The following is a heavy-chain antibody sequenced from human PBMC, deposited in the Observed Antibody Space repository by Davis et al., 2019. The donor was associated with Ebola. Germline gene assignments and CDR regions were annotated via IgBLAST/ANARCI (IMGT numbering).Heavy chain of an antibody. D-gene: IGHD1-7*01. CDR2: IYWDDDK. J-gene: IGHJ5*02. CDR3: AHRNWNYSFDNWFDP. V-gene: IGHV2-5*02. Sequence: SGPTLVKPTQTLTLTCTFSGFSLSTSGVGVGWIRQPPGKALEWLALIYWDDDKRYSPSLKSRLTITKDTSKNQVVLTMTNMDPVDTATYYCAHRNWNYSFDNWFDPWGQGTLVTVSS. CDR1: GFSLSTSGVG.